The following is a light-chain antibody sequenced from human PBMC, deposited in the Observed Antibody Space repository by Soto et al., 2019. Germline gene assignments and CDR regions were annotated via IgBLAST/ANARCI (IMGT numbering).Light chain of an antibody. J-gene: IGLJ2*01. CDR2: SNN. CDR3: ATWDDSLSGHVV. V-gene: IGLV1-44*01. CDR1: SSNIGSNA. Sequence: QSVLTQPPSASGTPGQRVTISCSGSSSNIGSNAVSWYQQLPGAAPKLLIYSNNQRPSGVPKRFSASKSGTSASLAISGLQSEDEADYYCATWDDSLSGHVVFGGGTKLTVL.